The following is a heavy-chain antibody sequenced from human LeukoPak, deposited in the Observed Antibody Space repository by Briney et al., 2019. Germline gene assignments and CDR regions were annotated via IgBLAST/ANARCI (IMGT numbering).Heavy chain of an antibody. V-gene: IGHV4-31*03. D-gene: IGHD3-10*01. CDR2: IYYSGST. CDR3: ARDQYYYGSGSYFPPSWYFDL. J-gene: IGHJ2*01. Sequence: SETLSLTCTVSGGSISSGGYYWSWIRQHPGKGLEWIGYIYYSGSTYYNPSLKSRVTISVDTSKNQFSLKLSSVTAADTAVYYCARDQYYYGSGSYFPPSWYFDLWGRGTLVTVSS. CDR1: GGSISSGGYY.